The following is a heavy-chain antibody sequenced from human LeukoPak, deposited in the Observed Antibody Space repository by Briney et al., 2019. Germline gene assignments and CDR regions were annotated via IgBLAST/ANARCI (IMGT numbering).Heavy chain of an antibody. J-gene: IGHJ6*02. D-gene: IGHD3-22*01. CDR2: INPNNGGT. CDR1: GYTFTGYY. CDR3: ARGDQYDSSGEYYYYGMDV. V-gene: IGHV1-2*02. Sequence: ASVKVSCKASGYTFTGYYMHWVRQAPGQGLEWMGWINPNNGGTNYAQKFQGRVTMTRDTSISTAYMELSRLRSDDTAVYYCARGDQYDSSGEYYYYGMDVWGQGTTVTVSS.